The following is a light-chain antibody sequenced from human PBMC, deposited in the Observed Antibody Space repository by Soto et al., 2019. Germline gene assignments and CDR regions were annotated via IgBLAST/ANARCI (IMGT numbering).Light chain of an antibody. CDR1: QSISSW. CDR3: QQSFT. CDR2: KAS. V-gene: IGKV1-5*03. J-gene: IGKJ3*01. Sequence: DIQMTQSPSTLSASVGDRVTITCRASQSISSWLAWYQQKPGKAPKLLIYKASSLESGVPSRFSGSGSGTELTLTISSLQPDDFATYYCQQSFTFGPWTKVDIK.